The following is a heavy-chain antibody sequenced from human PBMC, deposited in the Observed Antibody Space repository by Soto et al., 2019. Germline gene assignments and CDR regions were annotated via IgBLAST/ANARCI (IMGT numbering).Heavy chain of an antibody. Sequence: QVQLVESGGGVVQPGRSLRLSCAASGFTFSSYAMHWVRQAPGKGLEWVAVISYDGSNKYYADSVKGRFTISRDNSKNTLYLQMNSLRAEDTAVYYCARDQHDSSGYYHDFAYWGQGTLVTVSS. D-gene: IGHD3-22*01. CDR2: ISYDGSNK. V-gene: IGHV3-30-3*01. J-gene: IGHJ4*02. CDR1: GFTFSSYA. CDR3: ARDQHDSSGYYHDFAY.